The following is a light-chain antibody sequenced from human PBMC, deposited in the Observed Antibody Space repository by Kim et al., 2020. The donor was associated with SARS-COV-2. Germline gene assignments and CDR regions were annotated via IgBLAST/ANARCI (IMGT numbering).Light chain of an antibody. CDR1: QSVSSSY. Sequence: EIVLTQSPGTLSLSPGERATLSCRASQSVSSSYLAWYQQKPGQAPRLLIYGASSRATGIPDRFSGSGSGTDFTLTISRLEPEDFAVYYCQQYGSSLRWTVGQRTKVDIK. V-gene: IGKV3-20*01. CDR3: QQYGSSLRWT. CDR2: GAS. J-gene: IGKJ1*01.